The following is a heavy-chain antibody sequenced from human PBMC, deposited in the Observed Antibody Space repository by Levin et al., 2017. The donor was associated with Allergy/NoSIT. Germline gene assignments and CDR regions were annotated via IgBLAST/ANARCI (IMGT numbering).Heavy chain of an antibody. CDR2: IKQDGSEK. CDR3: ARDIVVVPGAMYWFDP. V-gene: IGHV3-7*01. Sequence: PGGSLRLSCAASGFTFSNYWMSWVRQTPGKGLEWVANIKQDGSEKYYVDSVKGRFTISRDNAKNSLYLQMNSLRAEDTAVYYCARDIVVVPGAMYWFDPWGQGTLVTVSS. D-gene: IGHD2-2*01. J-gene: IGHJ5*02. CDR1: GFTFSNYW.